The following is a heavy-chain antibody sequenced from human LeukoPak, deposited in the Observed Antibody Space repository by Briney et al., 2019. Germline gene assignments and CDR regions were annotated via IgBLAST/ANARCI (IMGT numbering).Heavy chain of an antibody. J-gene: IGHJ4*02. CDR1: GFTFSDYY. CDR3: ATDIRAVGDSRYFDY. V-gene: IGHV3-11*01. D-gene: IGHD1-26*01. Sequence: PGGSLRLSCAGSGFTFSDYYMSWLRQSPGKGLEWLSHIGGCGGDKNYADSVKGRFTISRDNAENSVFLQMNSLRIEDTAIYYCATDIRAVGDSRYFDYWGQGALVTVSS. CDR2: IGGCGGDK.